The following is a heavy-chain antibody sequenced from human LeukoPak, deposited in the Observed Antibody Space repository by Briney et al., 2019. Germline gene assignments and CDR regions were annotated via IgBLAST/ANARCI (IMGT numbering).Heavy chain of an antibody. J-gene: IGHJ4*02. D-gene: IGHD5-12*01. Sequence: PSETLSLTCTVSGGSISSGDYYWRWIRQPPGKGLEWIGYIYYSGSTYYNPSLKSRVTISVDTSKNQFSLKLSSVTAADTAVYYCARGSSRWLPGRNWGQGTLVTVSS. V-gene: IGHV4-30-4*01. CDR3: ARGSSRWLPGRN. CDR2: IYYSGST. CDR1: GGSISSGDYY.